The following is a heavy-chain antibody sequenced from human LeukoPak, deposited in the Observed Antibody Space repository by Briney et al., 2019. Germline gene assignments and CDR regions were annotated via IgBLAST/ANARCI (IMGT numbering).Heavy chain of an antibody. D-gene: IGHD4/OR15-4a*01. CDR1: GSISGDYY. J-gene: IGHJ4*02. Sequence: SGGSLRLSSTSCGSISGDYYMRLLRQAPTREREWIGFIRSKGYGWTTEYAASVKGRFTISRDDSKSIAYLQMNSLKTEDTAVYYCTRADYIFDYWGQGTLVTVSS. CDR2: IRSKGYGWTT. V-gene: IGHV3-49*03. CDR3: TRADYIFDY.